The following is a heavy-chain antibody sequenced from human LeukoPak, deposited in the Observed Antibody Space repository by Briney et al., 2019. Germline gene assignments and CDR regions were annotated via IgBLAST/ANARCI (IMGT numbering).Heavy chain of an antibody. CDR3: VKDYSTIAAAANPLFDY. D-gene: IGHD6-13*01. CDR2: ITGCGDTT. CDR1: GFTFSSYA. J-gene: IGHJ4*02. Sequence: KPGGSLRLSCAASGFTFSSYAVTWVRQAPGKGLEWVSGITGCGDTTFYADSVKGRFTISRDNSKNTLYLQMHSLRAEDTAVYYCVKDYSTIAAAANPLFDYWGQGALVTVSS. V-gene: IGHV3-23*01.